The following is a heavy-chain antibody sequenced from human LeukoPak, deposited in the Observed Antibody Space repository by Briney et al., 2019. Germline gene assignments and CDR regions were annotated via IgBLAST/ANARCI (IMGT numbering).Heavy chain of an antibody. J-gene: IGHJ4*02. V-gene: IGHV3-30*03. CDR3: ARDRALRSDRGSFDS. Sequence: GGSLRLSCTAPGFTFSSYAIHWIRQAPGKGLEWVALISFDESNKYYADSAKGRFGISRDNFRNTVYLQMNSLSIEDTAVYYCARDRALRSDRGSFDSWGQGTLVTVSS. CDR2: ISFDESNK. D-gene: IGHD3-10*01. CDR1: GFTFSSYA.